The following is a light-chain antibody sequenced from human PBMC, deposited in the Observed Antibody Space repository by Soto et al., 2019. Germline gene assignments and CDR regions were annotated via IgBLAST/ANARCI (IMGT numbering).Light chain of an antibody. CDR3: QKYNSAANT. CDR1: QDIIYY. Sequence: DIRMTQSPSSLSAFVGDTVTITCRASQDIIYYLAWYQQKPAKVPKLLILSASSLQTGVQSRFSGSGSGTVFTISINNLQPEDVATFYCQKYNSAANTCGQVSRLEIK. CDR2: SAS. V-gene: IGKV1-27*01. J-gene: IGKJ2*01.